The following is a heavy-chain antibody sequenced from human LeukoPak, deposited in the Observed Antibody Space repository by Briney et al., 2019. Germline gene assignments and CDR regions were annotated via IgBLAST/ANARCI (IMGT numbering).Heavy chain of an antibody. CDR1: GGSISSGGYY. CDR3: ARCEVGDYDILTGLLFDY. Sequence: SETLSLTCTVSGGSISSGGYYWRWIRQHPGKGLEWIGYIYYSGSTYYNPSLKSRVTISVDTSKNQFSLKLSSVTAADTAVYYCARCEVGDYDILTGLLFDYWGQGTLVTVSS. J-gene: IGHJ4*02. CDR2: IYYSGST. V-gene: IGHV4-31*03. D-gene: IGHD3-9*01.